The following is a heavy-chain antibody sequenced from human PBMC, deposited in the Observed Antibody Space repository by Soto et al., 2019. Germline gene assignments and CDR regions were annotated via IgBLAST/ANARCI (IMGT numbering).Heavy chain of an antibody. CDR2: ISGSGGST. CDR1: GFTFSNYA. V-gene: IGHV3-23*01. D-gene: IGHD6-19*01. J-gene: IGHJ4*02. CDR3: AKDARGSSGLSDY. Sequence: EVQLLESGGGLVQPGGSLRLSCAASGFTFSNYAMSWVRQAPGKGLELVSAISGSGGSTYYADSVKGRFTISRDNSKNTLYLQMNSLRAEDTAVYYCAKDARGSSGLSDYWGQGTLVTVSS.